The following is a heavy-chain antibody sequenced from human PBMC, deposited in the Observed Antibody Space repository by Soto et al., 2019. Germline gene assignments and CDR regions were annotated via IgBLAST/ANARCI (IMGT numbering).Heavy chain of an antibody. CDR2: IIPIFGTA. CDR3: ARGELLGSNYFLSYYYYGMDV. V-gene: IGHV1-69*13. D-gene: IGHD3-10*01. CDR1: GGTFSSYA. J-gene: IGHJ6*02. Sequence: ASVKVSCKASGGTFSSYAISWVRQAPGQGLEWMGGIIPIFGTANYAQKFQGRVTITADESTSTAYMELSSLRSEDTAVYYCARGELLGSNYFLSYYYYGMDVWGQGTTVTVSS.